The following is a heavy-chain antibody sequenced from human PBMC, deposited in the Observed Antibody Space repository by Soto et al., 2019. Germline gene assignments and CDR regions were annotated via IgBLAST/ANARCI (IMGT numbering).Heavy chain of an antibody. J-gene: IGHJ4*02. CDR3: AGDYGDRDFDY. D-gene: IGHD4-17*01. CDR2: IYSGGST. Sequence: GGSLRLSCAASGFTVSSNYMSWVRQAPGKGLEWVSVIYSGGSTYYADSVKGRFTVSRDNSKNTLYLQMNSLRAEDTAVYYCAGDYGDRDFDYWGQGTLVTVSS. CDR1: GFTVSSNY. V-gene: IGHV3-66*01.